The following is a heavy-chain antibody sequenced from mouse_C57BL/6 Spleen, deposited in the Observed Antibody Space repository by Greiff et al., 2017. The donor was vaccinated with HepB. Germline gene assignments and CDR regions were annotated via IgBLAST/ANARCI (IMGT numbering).Heavy chain of an antibody. CDR3: AISPYGNYWYFDV. CDR1: GYSFTDYN. V-gene: IGHV1-39*01. J-gene: IGHJ1*03. CDR2: IDPNYGTN. Sequence: LVESGPELVTPGASVKISCKASGYSFTDYNMNWVKQCHGKSLEWIGVIDPNYGTNSYNQQFKGKATLTVDQSSSTAYMQINRLTSEDSAVYYGAISPYGNYWYFDVWGTGTTVTVSS. D-gene: IGHD2-1*01.